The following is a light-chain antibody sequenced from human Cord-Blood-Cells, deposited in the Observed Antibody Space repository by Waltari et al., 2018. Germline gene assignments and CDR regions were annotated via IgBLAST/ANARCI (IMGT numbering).Light chain of an antibody. CDR1: SGSIASNY. CDR3: QSYDSSNSWV. V-gene: IGLV6-57*03. Sequence: NFMLTQPHSVSESPGKTVTISCTRSSGSIASNYVQWDQQRPGSAPTTVIYEDNQRPSGVPDRFSGSIDSSSNSASLTISGLKTEDEADYYCQSYDSSNSWVFGGGTKLTVL. J-gene: IGLJ3*02. CDR2: EDN.